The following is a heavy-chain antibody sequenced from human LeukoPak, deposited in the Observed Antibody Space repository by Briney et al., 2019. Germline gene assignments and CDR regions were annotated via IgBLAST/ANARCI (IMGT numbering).Heavy chain of an antibody. D-gene: IGHD2-15*01. CDR3: AREIIVVVVAAQTVYNWFHP. CDR1: GYSISSGYY. Sequence: SETLSLTCAVSGYSISSGYYWGWIRQPPGKGLEWIGSIYHSGSTYYNPSLKSRVTISVDTSKNQFSLKLSSVTAADTAAYCCAREIIVVVVAAQTVYNWFHPWGRGTLVTVSS. V-gene: IGHV4-38-2*02. J-gene: IGHJ5*02. CDR2: IYHSGST.